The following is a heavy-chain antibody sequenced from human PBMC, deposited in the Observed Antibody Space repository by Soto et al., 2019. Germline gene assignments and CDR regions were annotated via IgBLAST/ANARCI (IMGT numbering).Heavy chain of an antibody. J-gene: IGHJ6*02. D-gene: IGHD2-2*03. V-gene: IGHV4-39*01. CDR3: ARLNGYCVSTKCHGYYGIDV. CDR2: IYSNDNT. CDR1: GGSVSSNSYS. Sequence: QLQLQESGPGLVKPSETLSLTCTVSGGSVSSNSYSWGWVRQSPGKGLEWIGTIYSNDNTHYNPPPXXRVTIPVETPKXXXSXXLNSVTAADTAVYYCARLNGYCVSTKCHGYYGIDVWGQGTTVTVSS.